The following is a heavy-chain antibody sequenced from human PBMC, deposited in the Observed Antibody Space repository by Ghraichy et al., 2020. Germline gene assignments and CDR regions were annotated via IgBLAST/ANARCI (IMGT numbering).Heavy chain of an antibody. D-gene: IGHD6-19*01. CDR2: IYSNGNT. CDR3: ARHRSVNPFDH. Sequence: SETLSLTCTVSGGSISFYYWDWIRQSPGKGLEWIGNIYSNGNTIYNPSLKSRLTISMDSSKNQFTLKMTSMTAAATAVYFCARHRSVNPFDHWGPGTLVTVS. CDR1: GGSISFYY. J-gene: IGHJ4*02. V-gene: IGHV4-59*08.